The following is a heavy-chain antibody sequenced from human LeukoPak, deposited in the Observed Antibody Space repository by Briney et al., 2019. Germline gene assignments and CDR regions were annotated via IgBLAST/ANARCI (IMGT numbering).Heavy chain of an antibody. V-gene: IGHV1-3*01. J-gene: IGHJ6*04. CDR1: GYTFTSYA. D-gene: IGHD3-10*01. CDR2: INAGNGNT. CDR3: ARDLSRITMVRGVNGMDV. Sequence: EASVKVSCKASGYTFTSYAMHWVRQAPGQRLEWMGWINAGNGNTKYSQKFQGGVTITRDTSASTAYMELSSLRSEDTAVYYCARDLSRITMVRGVNGMDVWGKGTTVTVSS.